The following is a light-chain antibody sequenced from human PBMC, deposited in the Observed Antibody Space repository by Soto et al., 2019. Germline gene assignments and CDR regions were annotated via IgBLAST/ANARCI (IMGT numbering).Light chain of an antibody. CDR1: QSVSSD. Sequence: EIVMTQSPATLSVSPGERATLSCRASQSVSSDLAWYQQKPGQDPRLLIYGASTRATGIPARFSGSGSGKEFTINIRSLHSEDVAVYYCQQYDNWPPMYTFGQGNKLEIK. CDR3: QQYDNWPPMYT. CDR2: GAS. J-gene: IGKJ2*01. V-gene: IGKV3-15*01.